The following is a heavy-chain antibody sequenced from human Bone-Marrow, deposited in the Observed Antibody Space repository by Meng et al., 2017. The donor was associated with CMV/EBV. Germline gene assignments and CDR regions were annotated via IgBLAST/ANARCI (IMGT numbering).Heavy chain of an antibody. CDR2: INPNSGGT. CDR3: ARIVIIPGAKFYYYYGMDV. V-gene: IGHV1-2*02. J-gene: IGHJ6*02. D-gene: IGHD2-2*01. Sequence: ASVKVSCKASGYTFIGYYIHWVRQAPGQGLEWMGWINPNSGGTNYAQKFQGRVTMTRDTSISTAFMELSRLRSDDTAVYYCARIVIIPGAKFYYYYGMDVWSQGTTVTVSS. CDR1: GYTFIGYY.